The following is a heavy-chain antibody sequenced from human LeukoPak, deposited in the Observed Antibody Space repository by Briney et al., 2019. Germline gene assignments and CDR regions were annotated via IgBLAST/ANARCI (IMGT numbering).Heavy chain of an antibody. J-gene: IGHJ4*02. CDR1: GFTFSNYA. CDR2: ISGSGDSI. CDR3: AKRYYGSVSYYNN. Sequence: GGSLRLSCAASGFTFSNYAMSWVRQAPGKGLEWVSAISGSGDSIYYADSVKGRFTISRDNSKNTLYLQMNSLRAEDTAVYYCAKRYYGSVSYYNNWGQGTLVTVSS. D-gene: IGHD3-10*01. V-gene: IGHV3-23*01.